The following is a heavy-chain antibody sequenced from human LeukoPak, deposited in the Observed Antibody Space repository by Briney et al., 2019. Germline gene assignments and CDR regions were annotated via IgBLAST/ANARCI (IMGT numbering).Heavy chain of an antibody. Sequence: PSETLSLTCAVYGGSFSDYYWSWIRQPPGKWLEWIGEINHSGSTNYKPSLKSRVTISVDTSKNQFSLKLSSVTAADTAVYYCAREYCSITSCYGYFDYWGQGTLVTVSS. D-gene: IGHD2-2*01. J-gene: IGHJ4*02. V-gene: IGHV4-34*01. CDR1: GGSFSDYY. CDR3: AREYCSITSCYGYFDY. CDR2: INHSGST.